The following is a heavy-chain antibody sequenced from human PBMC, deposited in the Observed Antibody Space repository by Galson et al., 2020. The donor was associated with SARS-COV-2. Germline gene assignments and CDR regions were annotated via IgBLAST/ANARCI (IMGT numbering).Heavy chain of an antibody. CDR3: ARVIGGSYRYSD. Sequence: GGSLRLSCAASGFTVSSNYMSWVRQAPGKGLEWVSVIYSGGSTYYADSVKGRFTISRDNSKNTLYLQMNSLRAEDTAVYYCARVIGGSYRYSDWGQGTLVTVSS. D-gene: IGHD3-16*02. J-gene: IGHJ4*02. CDR2: IYSGGST. V-gene: IGHV3-53*01. CDR1: GFTVSSNY.